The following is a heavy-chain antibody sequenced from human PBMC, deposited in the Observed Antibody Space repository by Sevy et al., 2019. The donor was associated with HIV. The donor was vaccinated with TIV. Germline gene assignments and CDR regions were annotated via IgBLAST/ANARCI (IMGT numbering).Heavy chain of an antibody. CDR2: IYSGGST. V-gene: IGHV3-53*01. Sequence: GGSLRLSCAASAFTVSSNYVSWVRQAPGKGLEWVSVIYSGGSTYYADSVKGRFTMSRDNSRNTLYLQMNSLRAEDTAVYYCARGTLRGPGEYWGQGTLVTVSS. CDR3: ARGTLRGPGEY. CDR1: AFTVSSNY. D-gene: IGHD2-2*01. J-gene: IGHJ4*02.